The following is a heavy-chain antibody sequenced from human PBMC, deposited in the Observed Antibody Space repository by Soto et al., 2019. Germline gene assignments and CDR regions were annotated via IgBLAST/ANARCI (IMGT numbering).Heavy chain of an antibody. D-gene: IGHD5-12*01. CDR1: GGTFSNDI. V-gene: IGHV1-69*08. CDR2: IIPLLDIT. Sequence: QVQLVQSGAEVKKPGSSVKVSCKASGGTFSNDIITWVRQAPGQGLEWMGRIIPLLDITNYAQKFQGRVTITADKSTSTAYMELNSLGSEDTAVYYCVRDSPIGSTYSGYDGIDYWGQGTLVTVSS. J-gene: IGHJ4*02. CDR3: VRDSPIGSTYSGYDGIDY.